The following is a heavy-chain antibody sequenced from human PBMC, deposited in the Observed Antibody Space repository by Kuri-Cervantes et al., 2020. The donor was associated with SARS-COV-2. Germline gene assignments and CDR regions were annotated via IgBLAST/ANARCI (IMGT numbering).Heavy chain of an antibody. Sequence: GESLKISCVASGFTFDDYAMHWVRQALGKGLEWVSLISGDSGSTYYADSVKGRFTISRDNSKNSLYLQMNSLRTEDTALYYCAKDQGYYYDSSGYYYWGYFDYWGQGTLVTVSS. CDR2: ISGDSGST. CDR3: AKDQGYYYDSSGYYYWGYFDY. D-gene: IGHD3-22*01. V-gene: IGHV3-43*02. CDR1: GFTFDDYA. J-gene: IGHJ4*02.